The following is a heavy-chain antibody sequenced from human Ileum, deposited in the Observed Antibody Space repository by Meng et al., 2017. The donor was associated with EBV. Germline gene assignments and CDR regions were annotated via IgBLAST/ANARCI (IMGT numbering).Heavy chain of an antibody. D-gene: IGHD3-10*01. CDR2: IHSSGST. V-gene: IGHV4-31*03. J-gene: IGHJ5*02. CDR3: ARASYGSGSPLGESWFDP. Sequence: HVPVQDSGPVLVQPSQPLSLTCTVSGGSISSGGYYWSCILHPPGKGLEWIRYIHSSGSTYYNPSFRSRLTISVDTSKNQSSLKLSSVTAADTAVYYCARASYGSGSPLGESWFDPWGQGTLVTVSS. CDR1: GGSISSGGYY.